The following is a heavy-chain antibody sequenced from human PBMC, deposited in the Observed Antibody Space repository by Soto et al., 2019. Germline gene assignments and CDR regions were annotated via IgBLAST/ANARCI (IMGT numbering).Heavy chain of an antibody. CDR1: GFTVGNNY. V-gene: IGHV3-53*01. Sequence: EVQLVESGGGLIQPGGSLKLSCAASGFTVGNNYMSWVRQAPGKGLEWVSLIYSTGTTKYADSVKGRFTVSRDNANNTLYLQMNSLRAEDTAVYYCAKVGRGSGSHYNSFGYWGQGTLVTVSS. CDR2: IYSTGTT. CDR3: AKVGRGSGSHYNSFGY. D-gene: IGHD3-10*01. J-gene: IGHJ4*02.